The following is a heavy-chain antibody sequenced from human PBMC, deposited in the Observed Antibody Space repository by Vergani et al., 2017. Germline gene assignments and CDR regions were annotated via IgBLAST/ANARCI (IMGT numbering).Heavy chain of an antibody. CDR1: GGSISSSSYY. D-gene: IGHD6-13*01. CDR2: IYYSGST. J-gene: IGHJ6*03. Sequence: QLQLQESGPGLVKPSETLSLTCTVSGGSISSSSYYWGWIRQPPGKGLEWIGSIYYSGSTYYNPSLKSRVTISVDTSKNQFSLKLSSVTAADTAVYYCARGGYSSSWAYYYYYYYMDVWGKGTTVTVSS. CDR3: ARGGYSSSWAYYYYYYYMDV. V-gene: IGHV4-39*01.